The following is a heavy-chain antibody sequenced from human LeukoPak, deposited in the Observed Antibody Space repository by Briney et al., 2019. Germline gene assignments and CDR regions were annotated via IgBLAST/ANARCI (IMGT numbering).Heavy chain of an antibody. Sequence: PGGSLRLSCAASGFTFSSYGMDWVRQAPGKGLEWVAVIWYDGSNKYYADSVKGRFTISRDNSKNTLYLQMNSLRAEETAVYYCARVRHCSGGSCYYFDYWGQETLVTVSS. J-gene: IGHJ4*02. CDR1: GFTFSSYG. V-gene: IGHV3-33*01. D-gene: IGHD2-15*01. CDR3: ARVRHCSGGSCYYFDY. CDR2: IWYDGSNK.